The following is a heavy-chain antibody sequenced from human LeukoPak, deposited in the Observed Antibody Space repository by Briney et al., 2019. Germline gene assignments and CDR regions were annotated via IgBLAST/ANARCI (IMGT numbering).Heavy chain of an antibody. CDR1: GGSISSYY. J-gene: IGHJ4*02. Sequence: SETLSLTCTVSGGSISSYYWSWIRQPPGKGLEWIGEINHSGSTNYNPSLKSRVTISVDTSKNQFSLKLSSVTAADTAVYYCARDRIAAAGRTNFDYWGQGTLVTVSS. CDR2: INHSGST. D-gene: IGHD6-13*01. CDR3: ARDRIAAAGRTNFDY. V-gene: IGHV4-34*01.